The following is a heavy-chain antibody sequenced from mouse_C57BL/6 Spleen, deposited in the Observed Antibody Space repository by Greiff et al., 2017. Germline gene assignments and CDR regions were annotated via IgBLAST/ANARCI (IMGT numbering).Heavy chain of an antibody. Sequence: EVNLVESGGGLVKPGGSLKLSCAASGFTFSDYGMHWVRQAPEKGLEWVAYISSGSSTIYYADTVKGRFTISRDNAKNTLFLQMTSLRSEDTAMYYCARLWYPYAMDYWGQGTSVTVSS. D-gene: IGHD2-1*01. CDR1: GFTFSDYG. CDR2: ISSGSSTI. V-gene: IGHV5-17*01. CDR3: ARLWYPYAMDY. J-gene: IGHJ4*01.